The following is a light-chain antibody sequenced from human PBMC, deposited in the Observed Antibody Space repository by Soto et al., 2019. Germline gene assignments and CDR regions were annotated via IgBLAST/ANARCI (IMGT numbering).Light chain of an antibody. CDR3: QQSYSSPPWT. CDR1: QSIRSY. CDR2: TTT. V-gene: IGKV1-39*01. J-gene: IGKJ1*01. Sequence: DIQMTQSPSSLSASVGDRVTITCRASQSIRSYLNWYQQKPGTAPKLLIYTTTSLQSGVPSRFSGSGSETDFTLTITSLQPEDFATCYCQQSYSSPPWTFGQGTKVDIK.